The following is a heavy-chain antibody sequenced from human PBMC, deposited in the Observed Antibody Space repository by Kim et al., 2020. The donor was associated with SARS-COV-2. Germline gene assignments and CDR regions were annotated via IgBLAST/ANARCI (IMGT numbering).Heavy chain of an antibody. Sequence: GGSLRLSCAASGFTFNNYAMTWVRQAPGEGLQWVSLISDSGSGTYYADSVKGRFTISIDNSENTLYLQMNSLRAEDTAVYYCAKDLTAVPGYYFDYWGQGTLVTVSS. D-gene: IGHD6-19*01. CDR3: AKDLTAVPGYYFDY. CDR2: ISDSGSGT. CDR1: GFTFNNYA. V-gene: IGHV3-23*01. J-gene: IGHJ4*02.